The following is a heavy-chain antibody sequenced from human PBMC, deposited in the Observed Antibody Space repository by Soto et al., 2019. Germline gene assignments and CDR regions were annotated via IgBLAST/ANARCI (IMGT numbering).Heavy chain of an antibody. CDR1: GFTFSSYE. CDR2: ISSSGSTI. J-gene: IGHJ6*02. CDR3: ASRAETYYDFWSGLGPYYGMDV. Sequence: GGSLRLSCAASGFTFSSYEMNWVRQAPGKGLEWVSYISSSGSTIYYADSVKGRFTISRDNAKNSLYLQMNSLRAEDTAVYYCASRAETYYDFWSGLGPYYGMDVWGQGTTVTSP. V-gene: IGHV3-48*03. D-gene: IGHD3-3*01.